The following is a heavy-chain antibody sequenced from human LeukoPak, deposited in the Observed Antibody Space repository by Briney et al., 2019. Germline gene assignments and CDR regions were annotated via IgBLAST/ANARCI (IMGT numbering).Heavy chain of an antibody. Sequence: GGSLRLSCAASGLTFSICAMTWARQAPGKGLQWVSDISGNGYSTYYADSLKGRFTISRDNSKNTLYRQMDRLRAEDTAVYYCATNSSSWYIDQWGQGTLVTVSS. CDR3: ATNSSSWYIDQ. D-gene: IGHD6-13*01. CDR2: ISGNGYST. CDR1: GLTFSICA. J-gene: IGHJ4*02. V-gene: IGHV3-23*01.